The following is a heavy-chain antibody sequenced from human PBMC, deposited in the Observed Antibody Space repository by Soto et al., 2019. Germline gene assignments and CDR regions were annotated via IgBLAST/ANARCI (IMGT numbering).Heavy chain of an antibody. J-gene: IGHJ6*02. CDR2: IYYSGST. Sequence: SETLSLTCTVSGGSISSYYWGWIRQPPGKGLEWIGYIYYSGSTNYNPSLKSRVTISVDTSKNQFSLKLSSVTAADTAVYYCARFGDFWSGAVGGYYYYGMDVWGQGTTVTVSS. D-gene: IGHD3-3*01. CDR3: ARFGDFWSGAVGGYYYYGMDV. CDR1: GGSISSYY. V-gene: IGHV4-59*01.